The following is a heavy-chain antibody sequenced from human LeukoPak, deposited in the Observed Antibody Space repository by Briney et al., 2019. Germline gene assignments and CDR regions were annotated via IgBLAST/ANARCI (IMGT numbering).Heavy chain of an antibody. CDR2: ISGSGGST. Sequence: GGSLRLSCAASGFTFSSYAMSWVRQAPGKGLEWVSAISGSGGSTYYADSVKGRFTISRDNSKNMLYLQMNSLRAEDTAVYYCAKDRTAYYYDSSGYYYDYWGQGTLVTVSS. V-gene: IGHV3-23*01. D-gene: IGHD3-22*01. CDR1: GFTFSSYA. J-gene: IGHJ4*02. CDR3: AKDRTAYYYDSSGYYYDY.